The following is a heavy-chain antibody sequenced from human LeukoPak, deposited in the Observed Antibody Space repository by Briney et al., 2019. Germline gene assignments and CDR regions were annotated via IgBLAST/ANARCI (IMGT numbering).Heavy chain of an antibody. CDR3: AREFRVVAPTQGDDY. Sequence: ASVKVSCKASGYTFTGYYMHWVRQAPGQGLEWMGWINPNSGGTNYAQKFQGRVTMTRDTSISTAYMELSSLRSEDTAVYYCAREFRVVAPTQGDDYWGQGTLVTVSS. J-gene: IGHJ4*02. D-gene: IGHD2-21*01. CDR2: INPNSGGT. V-gene: IGHV1-2*02. CDR1: GYTFTGYY.